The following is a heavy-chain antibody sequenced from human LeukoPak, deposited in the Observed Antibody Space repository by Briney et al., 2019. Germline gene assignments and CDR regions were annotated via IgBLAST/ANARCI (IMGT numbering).Heavy chain of an antibody. CDR3: ARLDGKVEMAIDY. CDR1: GGSLSGYY. Sequence: PSETLSLTCAVYGGSLSGYYWSWIRQPPGKGLEWIGEINHSGSTNYNPSLKSRVTISVDTSKNQLSLKLSSVTAADTAVYYCARLDGKVEMAIDYWGQGTLVTDSS. D-gene: IGHD5-24*01. J-gene: IGHJ4*02. V-gene: IGHV4-34*01. CDR2: INHSGST.